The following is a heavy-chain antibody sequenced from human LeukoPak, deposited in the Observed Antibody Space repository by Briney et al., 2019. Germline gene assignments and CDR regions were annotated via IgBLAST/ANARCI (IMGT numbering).Heavy chain of an antibody. CDR2: IYSSGST. CDR3: ARKDGDY. V-gene: IGHV4-4*07. J-gene: IGHJ4*02. CDR1: GASISSFH. Sequence: SETLSLTCTVSGASISSFHWTRIRQPAGKGLEWIGLIYSSGSTIYNPSLKSRVAMSVDMTKNQLSLKLSSVTAADTAMYYCARKDGDYWGQGTLVTVSS.